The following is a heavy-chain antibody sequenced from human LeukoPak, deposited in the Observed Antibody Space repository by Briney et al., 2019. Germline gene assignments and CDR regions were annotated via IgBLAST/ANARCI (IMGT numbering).Heavy chain of an antibody. D-gene: IGHD6-19*01. V-gene: IGHV4-38-2*02. CDR2: IYHSGST. J-gene: IGHJ6*02. Sequence: SETLSLTCTVSGYSISSGYYWGWIRQPPGKGLEWIGSIYHSGSTYYNPSLKSRVTISVDTSKNQFSLKLSSVTAADTAVYYCARGRPGGGWRVGRTVHYYYGMDVWGQGTTVTVSS. CDR3: ARGRPGGGWRVGRTVHYYYGMDV. CDR1: GYSISSGYY.